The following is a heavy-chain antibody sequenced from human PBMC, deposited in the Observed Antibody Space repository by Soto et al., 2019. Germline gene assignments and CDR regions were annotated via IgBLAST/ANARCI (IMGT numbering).Heavy chain of an antibody. Sequence: SETLSLTCTVSGGSISSSSYYWGWIRQPPGKGLEWIGSIYYSGSTYYNPSLKSRVTISVDTSKNQFSLKLSSVTAADTAVYYCARRGSSSSVRFGSGWFAPWGQGTLVTVSS. D-gene: IGHD6-6*01. CDR1: GGSISSSSYY. V-gene: IGHV4-39*01. CDR2: IYYSGST. J-gene: IGHJ5*02. CDR3: ARRGSSSSVRFGSGWFAP.